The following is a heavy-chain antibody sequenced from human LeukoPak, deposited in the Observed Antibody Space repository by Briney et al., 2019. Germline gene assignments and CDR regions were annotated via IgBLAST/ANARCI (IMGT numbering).Heavy chain of an antibody. J-gene: IGHJ4*02. V-gene: IGHV3-74*01. CDR2: INSDGYSI. Sequence: PGGSLRLSCGASGFTFGTYWMHWVRQAPGKGPVWLARINSDGYSISYADSVKGRFTISRDNAKKTLYLQMNTLRAEDTAMYYCARAIAEAGTDSWGQGTLVTVSS. CDR1: GFTFGTYW. D-gene: IGHD6-19*01. CDR3: ARAIAEAGTDS.